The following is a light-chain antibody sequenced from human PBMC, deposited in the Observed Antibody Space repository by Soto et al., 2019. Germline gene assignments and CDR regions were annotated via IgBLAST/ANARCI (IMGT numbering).Light chain of an antibody. J-gene: IGKJ1*01. CDR3: QQYNSYPWT. CDR2: DAS. Sequence: DIQMTQSPSTLSASVGYRVTITCRASQSIGNWLAWYQQKPGKAPKLLIYDASSLESGVPSRFSGSGSGTEFTLTISSLQPDDFATYYCQQYNSYPWTFGQGTKVHIK. V-gene: IGKV1-5*01. CDR1: QSIGNW.